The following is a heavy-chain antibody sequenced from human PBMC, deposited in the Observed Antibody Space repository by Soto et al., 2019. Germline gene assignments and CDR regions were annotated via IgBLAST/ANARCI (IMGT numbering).Heavy chain of an antibody. CDR1: SGSISSTNW. Sequence: NPSETLSLTCVVSSGSISSTNWWSWVRQPPGKGLEWIGEIYHSGSTNYNPPLKSRVTMSVDKSKNQFSLKLSSVTAADTAVYYCASASYYDILTGYSHWFDPWGQGTLVTVSS. J-gene: IGHJ5*02. D-gene: IGHD3-9*01. V-gene: IGHV4-4*02. CDR2: IYHSGST. CDR3: ASASYYDILTGYSHWFDP.